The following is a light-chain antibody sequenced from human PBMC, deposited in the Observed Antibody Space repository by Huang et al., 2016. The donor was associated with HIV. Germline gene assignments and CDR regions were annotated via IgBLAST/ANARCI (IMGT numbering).Light chain of an antibody. CDR2: SAT. CDR1: QGITNY. V-gene: IGKV1-9*01. J-gene: IGKJ4*01. CDR3: QQLNTYPFS. Sequence: DIQMTQSPSSLSASVKDRVTITCQASQGITNYLAWYQQKSGRAPKLLIHSATTLQSGVPSRFSGSGSGTYFTLTISSLQPEDFGTYYCQQLNTYPFSFGGGTKVEIK.